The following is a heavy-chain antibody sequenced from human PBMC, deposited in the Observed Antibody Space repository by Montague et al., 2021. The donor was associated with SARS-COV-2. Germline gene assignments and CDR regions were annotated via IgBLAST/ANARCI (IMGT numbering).Heavy chain of an antibody. CDR1: GGSLSGFY. CDR3: ARHDDILTTYYYYYGMDV. CDR2: ITHGGST. D-gene: IGHD3-9*01. Sequence: SETLSLTCAVYGGSLSGFYWTWIRQAPGKGLEWVGEITHGGSTSYSPALKSRLTISLDTSKNQFSLKLDSVTAADTAVYYCARHDDILTTYYYYYGMDVWGQGTTVTVSS. V-gene: IGHV4-34*01. J-gene: IGHJ6*02.